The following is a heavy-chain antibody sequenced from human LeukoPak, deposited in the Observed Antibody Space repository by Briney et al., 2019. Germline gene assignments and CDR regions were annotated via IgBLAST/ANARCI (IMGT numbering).Heavy chain of an antibody. Sequence: ASVKVSCKASGYTFTSYGISWVRQAPGQGLEWVGWISAYNGNTNYAQKLQGRVTMTTDTSTSTAYMELRSLRSDDTAVYYCARVALYGSGSYYYYFDYWGQGTLVTVSS. CDR1: GYTFTSYG. CDR2: ISAYNGNT. V-gene: IGHV1-18*01. J-gene: IGHJ4*02. CDR3: ARVALYGSGSYYYYFDY. D-gene: IGHD3-10*01.